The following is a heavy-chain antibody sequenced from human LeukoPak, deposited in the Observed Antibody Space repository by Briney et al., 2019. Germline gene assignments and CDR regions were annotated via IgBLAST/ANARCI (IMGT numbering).Heavy chain of an antibody. CDR2: IKQDGSEK. Sequence: GGSLRLSCAAYGFTFSSYWMSWVRQAPGKGLEWVANIKQDGSEKYYVDSVKGRFTISRDNAKNSLYLQMNSLRADDTAIYYCARDKIVGPTTLDYWGQGTLVTVSS. CDR3: ARDKIVGPTTLDY. J-gene: IGHJ4*02. D-gene: IGHD1-26*01. CDR1: GFTFSSYW. V-gene: IGHV3-7*01.